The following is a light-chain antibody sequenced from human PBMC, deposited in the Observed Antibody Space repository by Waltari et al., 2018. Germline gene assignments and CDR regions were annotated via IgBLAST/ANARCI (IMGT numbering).Light chain of an antibody. V-gene: IGKV1-39*01. Sequence: IQMTQSPPALSASVGDSVPIPCRASQSISYYLHWYQQKPGKAPRVLIYTASSLQRGVPTRFSGSGSGTEFTLTISTLQPEDAATYYCQQSYSSPWTFGQGTKVEIK. CDR2: TAS. CDR1: QSISYY. CDR3: QQSYSSPWT. J-gene: IGKJ1*01.